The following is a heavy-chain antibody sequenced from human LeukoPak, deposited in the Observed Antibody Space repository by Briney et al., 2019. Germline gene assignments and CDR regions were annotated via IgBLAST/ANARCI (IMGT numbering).Heavy chain of an antibody. CDR2: MNPKSGYT. CDR3: ARTDGDLDY. CDR1: GYTFTNYD. V-gene: IGHV1-8*01. Sequence: ASVKVSCKASGYTFTNYDINWVRQATGQGLEWMGWMNPKSGYTGFAQKFQGRVTMTRTTSITTAYMELTSLRSEDTAVYYCARTDGDLDYWGQGTLVTVSS. D-gene: IGHD4-17*01. J-gene: IGHJ4*02.